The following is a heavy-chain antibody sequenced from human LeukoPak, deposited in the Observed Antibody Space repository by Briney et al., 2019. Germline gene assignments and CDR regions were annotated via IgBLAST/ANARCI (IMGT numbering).Heavy chain of an antibody. J-gene: IGHJ6*02. D-gene: IGHD2-15*01. Sequence: PSETLSLTCTVSGGSISSGGYYWSWIRQHPGMGLEWIGYIYYSGSTYYNPSLKSRVTISVDTSKNQFSLKLSSVTAADTAVYYCARGGCSGGSCYSRYYGMDVWGQGTTVTVSS. CDR1: GGSISSGGYY. CDR2: IYYSGST. CDR3: ARGGCSGGSCYSRYYGMDV. V-gene: IGHV4-31*03.